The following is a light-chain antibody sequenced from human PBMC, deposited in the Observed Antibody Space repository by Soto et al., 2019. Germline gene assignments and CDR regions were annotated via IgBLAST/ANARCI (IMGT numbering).Light chain of an antibody. CDR2: GAS. CDR3: QQYCSLSCT. Sequence: DIVLTQSPGTLSLSPGQRATLSCRASQSVSSNYLAWYQQRPGQAPRLLIYGASTRATGIPDRFSGSGSGTDFTLPISILEPEDFAVYYCQQYCSLSCTFCQGAKVEFK. J-gene: IGKJ1*01. V-gene: IGKV3-20*01. CDR1: QSVSSNY.